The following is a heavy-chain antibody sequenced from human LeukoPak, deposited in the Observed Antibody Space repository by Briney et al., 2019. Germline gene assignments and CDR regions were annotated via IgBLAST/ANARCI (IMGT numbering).Heavy chain of an antibody. D-gene: IGHD3-10*01. Sequence: KPSETLSLTCAVYGWSFSGYYWSWIRQPPGKGLEWIGEINHSGSTNYNPSLKSRVTTSVDTSKNQFSLKLSSVTAADTAVYYCARKAKNYYGSGSYYIQYYFDYWGQGTLVTVSS. V-gene: IGHV4-34*01. CDR3: ARKAKNYYGSGSYYIQYYFDY. CDR2: INHSGST. J-gene: IGHJ4*02. CDR1: GWSFSGYY.